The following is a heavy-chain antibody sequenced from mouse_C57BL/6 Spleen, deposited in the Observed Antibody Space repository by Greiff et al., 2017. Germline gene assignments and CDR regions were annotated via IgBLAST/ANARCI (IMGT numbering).Heavy chain of an antibody. D-gene: IGHD3-3*01. CDR2: IDPETGGT. Sequence: QVQLQQPGAELVRPGASVTLSCKASGYTFTDYEMTWVKQTPVHGLEWIGAIDPETGGTAYNQKFKSKAILTADKSSSTAYMQLRSLPSEDSAVEYCTREGDAGAGAWFADWGKGTMVTVSA. J-gene: IGHJ3*01. CDR3: TREGDAGAGAWFAD. CDR1: GYTFTDYE. V-gene: IGHV1-15*01.